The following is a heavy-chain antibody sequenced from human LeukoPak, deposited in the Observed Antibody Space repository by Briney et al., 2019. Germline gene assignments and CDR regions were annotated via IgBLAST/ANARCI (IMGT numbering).Heavy chain of an antibody. J-gene: IGHJ4*02. CDR3: ARGLAGGRITIFGVVIREVGFDY. V-gene: IGHV4-34*01. D-gene: IGHD3-3*01. Sequence: SETLSLTCAVYGGSYSGYYWSLIRQPPGKGLEWIGESNHSGSTKYNPSLKSRVTISVDTSKNQFSLKLSSVTAADTAVYYCARGLAGGRITIFGVVIREVGFDYWGQGTLVTVSS. CDR1: GGSYSGYY. CDR2: SNHSGST.